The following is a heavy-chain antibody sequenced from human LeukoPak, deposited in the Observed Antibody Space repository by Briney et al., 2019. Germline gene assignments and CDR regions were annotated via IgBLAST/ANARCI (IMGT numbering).Heavy chain of an antibody. Sequence: PGRSLRLSCAASGFTFSSYGMHWVRQAPGKGLEWVSAIGGSGGTYYADSVKGRFTISRDNAKNTLYLQMNSLRAEDTAVYYCARDRYYYDSSGYQRSFGYWGQGTLVTVSS. D-gene: IGHD3-22*01. CDR3: ARDRYYYDSSGYQRSFGY. CDR2: IGGSGGT. CDR1: GFTFSSYG. V-gene: IGHV3-21*01. J-gene: IGHJ4*02.